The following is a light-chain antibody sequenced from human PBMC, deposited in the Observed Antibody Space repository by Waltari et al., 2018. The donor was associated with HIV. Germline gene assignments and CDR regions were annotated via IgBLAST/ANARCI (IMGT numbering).Light chain of an antibody. CDR1: RVAENI. CDR3: QVWDNDIVV. Sequence: YDVSQSPALSVSAGQRVTISCFGVRVAENIPAWYHQKPGQSPLLIIDERNRRPSWIPDRFSASKSGDTVTLTVSGTQPVDEADYFCQVWDNDIVVFGGGTRLTVL. J-gene: IGLJ2*01. V-gene: IGLV3-1*01. CDR2: ERN.